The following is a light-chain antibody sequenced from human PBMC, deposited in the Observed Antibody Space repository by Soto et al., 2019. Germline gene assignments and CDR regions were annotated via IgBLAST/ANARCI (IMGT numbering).Light chain of an antibody. V-gene: IGKV3-20*01. CDR3: HHYINAPQT. CDR2: GAS. CDR1: QSVRGNH. Sequence: IVLKHSPCTLSLAPGYRATLYYRASQSVRGNHFAWYQQKPGQAPRLLIFGASSRATGIPDRFSGSGSGTYFTLTTYRLALQYCAFYCSHHYINAPQTSAQGTKVDIK. J-gene: IGKJ1*01.